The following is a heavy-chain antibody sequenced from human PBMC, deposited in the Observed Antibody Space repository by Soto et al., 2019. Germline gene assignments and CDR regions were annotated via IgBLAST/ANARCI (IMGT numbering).Heavy chain of an antibody. J-gene: IGHJ3*02. CDR3: ARSGGDSSTWSDDAFDI. CDR1: GFTFSDHY. D-gene: IGHD6-13*01. V-gene: IGHV3-72*01. CDR2: IRKKANSYST. Sequence: EVQLVESGGGLVQPGGSLRLSCVASGFTFSDHYMDWVRQAPGKGLEWVGRIRKKANSYSTESAASVKGRFTISRDDSKHSLFLQMNSLKIEDTAVYFCARSGGDSSTWSDDAFDIWGQGAMVTVSS.